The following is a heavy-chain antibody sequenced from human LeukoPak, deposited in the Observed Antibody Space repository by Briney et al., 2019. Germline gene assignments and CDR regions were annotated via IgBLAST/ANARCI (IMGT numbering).Heavy chain of an antibody. CDR3: VRIPNGANFPNWFDP. V-gene: IGHV3-21*01. D-gene: IGHD4/OR15-4a*01. CDR2: INSGSDHK. J-gene: IGHJ5*02. CDR1: GFSFSFSS. Sequence: GGSLRLSCAASGFSFSFSSMNWVRQAPGKGLEWVSSINSGSDHKHYAGSVKGRFTVSRDNAKNSLYLQMSSLRVEDTAVYYCVRIPNGANFPNWFDPWGQGTLVTVSS.